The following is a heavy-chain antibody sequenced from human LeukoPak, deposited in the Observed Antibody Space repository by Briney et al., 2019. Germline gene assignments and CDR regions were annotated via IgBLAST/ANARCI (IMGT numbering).Heavy chain of an antibody. D-gene: IGHD5-24*01. CDR2: INVVNGAI. CDR1: GFTLRYYQ. J-gene: IGHJ5*02. V-gene: IGHV3-48*01. Sequence: GGSLRLSCATSGFTLRYYQMNWVRQAPGKGLEWVSYINVVNGAIYYADSVKGRFTISGDIATNSVYLQMNSLRAEDTAVYYCAKETSEMTTTHGWFDPWGQGTPVIVSS. CDR3: AKETSEMTTTHGWFDP.